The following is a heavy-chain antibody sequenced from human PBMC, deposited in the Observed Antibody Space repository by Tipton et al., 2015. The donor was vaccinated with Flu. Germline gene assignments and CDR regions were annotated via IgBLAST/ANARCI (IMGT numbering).Heavy chain of an antibody. V-gene: IGHV1-69*09. Sequence: QVQLVQSGAEVKTPGSSVKVSCTASGGSFSSSSISWVRQAPEQGLEWMGRLIPILVIANYAQKFQSRVTLTADKSTSTAYMEMSSLRSEETVVYYWACDPDVLQVLGWLRAFDTGDQGTMITVSS. J-gene: IGHJ3*02. D-gene: IGHD3-3*01. CDR3: ACDPDVLQVLGWLRAFDT. CDR1: GGSFSSSS. CDR2: LIPILVIA.